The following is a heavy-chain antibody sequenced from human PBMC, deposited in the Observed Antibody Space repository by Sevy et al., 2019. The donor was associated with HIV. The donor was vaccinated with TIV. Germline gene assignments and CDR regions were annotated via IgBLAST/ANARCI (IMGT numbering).Heavy chain of an antibody. V-gene: IGHV3-74*01. CDR1: GFTFSSYW. CDR3: ARDLPRIAVAGSYYYYYGMDV. D-gene: IGHD6-19*01. CDR2: INSDGSST. Sequence: LSCAASGFTFSSYWMHWVRQAPGKGLVWVSRINSDGSSTSYADSVKGRFTISRDNAKNTLYLQMNSLRAEDTAVYYCARDLPRIAVAGSYYYYYGMDVWGQGTTVTVSS. J-gene: IGHJ6*02.